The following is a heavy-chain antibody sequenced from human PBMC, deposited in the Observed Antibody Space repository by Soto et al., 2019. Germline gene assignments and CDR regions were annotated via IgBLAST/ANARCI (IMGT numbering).Heavy chain of an antibody. D-gene: IGHD2-2*01. Sequence: LRLSCAVSGFNFDNSYMSWVRQAPGKGLEWVSILYSGGQTYYTESVRGRFTISRDIPKNTLDLQMNRLTADDTAVYYCSKNNVAPAFVGFEYWGQGTLVTVSS. CDR2: LYSGGQT. CDR3: SKNNVAPAFVGFEY. CDR1: GFNFDNSY. J-gene: IGHJ4*02. V-gene: IGHV3-53*01.